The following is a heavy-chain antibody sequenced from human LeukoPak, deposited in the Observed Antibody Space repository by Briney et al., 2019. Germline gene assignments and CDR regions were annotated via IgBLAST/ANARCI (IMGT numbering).Heavy chain of an antibody. J-gene: IGHJ4*02. CDR3: ARASSTPGSGYYPFDY. CDR2: IYYTGIT. V-gene: IGHV4-59*01. D-gene: IGHD3-3*01. Sequence: SETLSLTCIVSGGSINNYYWSWVRQSPGRGLEWIGYIYYTGITNYNPSLRSRVILSVDTSKNQFSLKLRSVTAADTAEYFCARASSTPGSGYYPFDYWGQGTLVTVSS. CDR1: GGSINNYY.